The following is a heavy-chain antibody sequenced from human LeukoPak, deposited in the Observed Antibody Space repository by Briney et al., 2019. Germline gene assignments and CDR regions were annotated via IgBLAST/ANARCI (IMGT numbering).Heavy chain of an antibody. D-gene: IGHD4-23*01. CDR2: ISGSGGST. CDR3: AKDSLDYGGNSGGVFDY. J-gene: IGHJ4*02. Sequence: GGSLRLSCAASGFTFSSYAMSWVRQAPGKGLEWVSGISGSGGSTHYAESVKGRFTISRDNSKNTLYLQMNSLRAEDTAVYYCAKDSLDYGGNSGGVFDYWGQGTLVTVSS. V-gene: IGHV3-23*01. CDR1: GFTFSSYA.